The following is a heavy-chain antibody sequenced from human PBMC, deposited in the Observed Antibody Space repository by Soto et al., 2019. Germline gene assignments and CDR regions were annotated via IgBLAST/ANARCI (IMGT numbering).Heavy chain of an antibody. Sequence: GGSLRLSCAASGFTFSSYGMHWVRQAPGKGLEWVAVIWYDGSNKYYADSVKGRFTISRDNSKNTLYLQMNSLRAEDTAVYYCAREKSGGSYFYYYYGMDVWGQGTTVTVSS. CDR3: AREKSGGSYFYYYYGMDV. V-gene: IGHV3-33*01. J-gene: IGHJ6*02. CDR2: IWYDGSNK. CDR1: GFTFSSYG. D-gene: IGHD1-26*01.